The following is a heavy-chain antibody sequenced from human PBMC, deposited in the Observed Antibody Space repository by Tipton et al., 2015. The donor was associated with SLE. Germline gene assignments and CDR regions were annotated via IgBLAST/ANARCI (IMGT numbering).Heavy chain of an antibody. CDR3: ARDTRDWFLSES. CDR1: GASITSGGFF. Sequence: TLSLTCTVSGASITSGGFFWSWIRQPAGKGLEWIGRIYASGSTNYNPSLKSRLTISVDTSKNQFSLNLSSVTAADTAVYYCARDTRDWFLSESWGQGALVTVSS. J-gene: IGHJ4*02. CDR2: IYASGST. D-gene: IGHD3-9*01. V-gene: IGHV4-61*02.